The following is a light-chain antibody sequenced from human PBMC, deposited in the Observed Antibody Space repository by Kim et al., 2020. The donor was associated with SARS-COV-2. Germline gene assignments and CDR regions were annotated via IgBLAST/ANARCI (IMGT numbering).Light chain of an antibody. CDR3: QKYKNGPLT. CDR2: GVS. CDR1: QRVRRH. V-gene: IGKV3-15*01. Sequence: SVSPGERAPLPCRASQRVRRHLAWYQQKPGQAPRPLIYGVSPRATGIPARFSGSGSGTEFTLTISSLQSEDFAVYHCQKYKNGPLTFGGGTKVEI. J-gene: IGKJ4*01.